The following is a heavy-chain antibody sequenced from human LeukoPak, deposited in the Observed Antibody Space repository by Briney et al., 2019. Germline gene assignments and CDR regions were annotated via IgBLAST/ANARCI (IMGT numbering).Heavy chain of an antibody. CDR1: GGSFSGYY. CDR3: VQWELRVDY. Sequence: PSETLSLTCAVYGGSFSGYYWSWIRQPPGKGLEWIGEINHSGSTNYNPSLKSRVTISVDTSKNQFSLKLSSVTAADTAVYYCVQWELRVDYWGQGTLVTVSS. CDR2: INHSGST. D-gene: IGHD1-26*01. V-gene: IGHV4-34*01. J-gene: IGHJ4*02.